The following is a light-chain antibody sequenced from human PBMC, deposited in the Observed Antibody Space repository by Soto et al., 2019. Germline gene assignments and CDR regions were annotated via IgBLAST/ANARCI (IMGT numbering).Light chain of an antibody. CDR3: QQDGSSSWT. J-gene: IGKJ1*01. CDR1: KSVSSSY. CDR2: GAS. V-gene: IGKV3-20*01. Sequence: IVLTQSPGPLSLSPGERATLSCRASKSVSSSYVAWYQQRFGQAPRLLIYGASSRATGIPDRFSGSGSGSDFTLTISRLEPEDFAVYYCQQDGSSSWTFCQGTKVEIK.